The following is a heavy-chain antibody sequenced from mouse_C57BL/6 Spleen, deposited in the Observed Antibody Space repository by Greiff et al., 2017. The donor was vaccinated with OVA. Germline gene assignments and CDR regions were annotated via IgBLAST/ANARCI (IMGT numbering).Heavy chain of an antibody. CDR1: GYALSSSW. V-gene: IGHV1-82*01. J-gene: IGHJ1*03. CDR2: IYPGDGDT. D-gene: IGHD1-1*01. Sequence: QVQLQQSGPELVKPGASVKISCKASGYALSSSWMHWVKQRPGKGLEWIGRIYPGDGDTNYNGKFKGKATLTADKSSSTAYMQLSSLTSEDSEVYFCATYYGSRNWYFDVWGTGTTVTVSS. CDR3: ATYYGSRNWYFDV.